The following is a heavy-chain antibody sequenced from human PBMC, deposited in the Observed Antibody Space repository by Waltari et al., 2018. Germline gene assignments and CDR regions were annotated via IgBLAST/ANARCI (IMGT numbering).Heavy chain of an antibody. V-gene: IGHV4-38-2*01. CDR3: ARGTGGYFDY. Sequence: QVQLQESGPGLVKPSETLSLTCAVSGYSIRSGYYWGWIRQPPGKGLEWIGSIYHSGSTYYNPSLKSRVTISVDTSKNQFSLKLSSVTAADTAVYYCARGTGGYFDYWGQGTLVTVSS. D-gene: IGHD1-1*01. J-gene: IGHJ4*02. CDR1: GYSIRSGYY. CDR2: IYHSGST.